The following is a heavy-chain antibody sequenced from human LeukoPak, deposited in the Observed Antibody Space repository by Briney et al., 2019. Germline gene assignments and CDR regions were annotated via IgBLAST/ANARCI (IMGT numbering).Heavy chain of an antibody. J-gene: IGHJ4*02. CDR1: GFTLRHYW. CDR2: IDSDGSIT. CDR3: SRYPSAVAGNCDY. V-gene: IGHV3-74*01. Sequence: PGGSLRLPCAASGFTLRHYWVLGVRQAPGKGLVWVSRIDSDGSITNYADSVKGRFTISRDNAKNTLYLQMNSLRAEDTAVYYCSRYPSAVAGNCDYWGQGTLVTVSS. D-gene: IGHD6-19*01.